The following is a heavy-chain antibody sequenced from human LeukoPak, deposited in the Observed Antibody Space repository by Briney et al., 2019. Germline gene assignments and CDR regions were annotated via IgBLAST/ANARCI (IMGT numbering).Heavy chain of an antibody. V-gene: IGHV5-51*01. CDR3: ARLGYCRGGYCYSVDC. J-gene: IGHJ4*02. D-gene: IGHD2-15*01. Sequence: GESLKISCKGSGYSFSTSWIGWVRQMPGKGLEWMGIIYPGDSDTRYSPSFQGQVTISADKSITTASLQWSNLKASDTAMYYCARLGYCRGGYCYSVDCWGQGTLVTVSS. CDR1: GYSFSTSW. CDR2: IYPGDSDT.